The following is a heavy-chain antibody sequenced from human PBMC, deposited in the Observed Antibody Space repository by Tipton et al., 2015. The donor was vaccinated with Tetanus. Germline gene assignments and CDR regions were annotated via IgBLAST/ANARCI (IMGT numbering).Heavy chain of an antibody. V-gene: IGHV3-53*01. CDR3: AIARAGLLRFDY. J-gene: IGHJ4*02. D-gene: IGHD1-26*01. Sequence: SLRLSCAASGFTVSSNYMTWVRQAPGKGLEWVSVIHSSGNTYYADSGKGRFTISRDNSKNTLYLQMKRLRADDTAVYYYAIARAGLLRFDYWGQGTLVTVSS. CDR2: IHSSGNT. CDR1: GFTVSSNY.